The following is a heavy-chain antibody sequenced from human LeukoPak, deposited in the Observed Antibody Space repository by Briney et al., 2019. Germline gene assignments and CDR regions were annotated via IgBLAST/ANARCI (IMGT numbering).Heavy chain of an antibody. V-gene: IGHV3-7*03. CDR2: IEPDGSKT. D-gene: IGHD6-19*01. CDR1: RFTFTNYR. Sequence: PGGSLRLSCAASRFTFTNYRMGWVRQAPGKGLEWVANIEPDGSKTYYVGSVKGRFTISRDNAENSLYLQLNSLRAEDTAIYYCARGSGWLDYWGQGTLVTVSS. J-gene: IGHJ4*02. CDR3: ARGSGWLDY.